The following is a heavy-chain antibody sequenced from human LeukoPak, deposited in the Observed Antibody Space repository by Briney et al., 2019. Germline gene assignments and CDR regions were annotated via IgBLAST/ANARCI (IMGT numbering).Heavy chain of an antibody. J-gene: IGHJ6*03. CDR3: ARGVVVPAAMRPDYYYYMDV. CDR1: GGSISSGGYY. CDR2: IYHSGST. D-gene: IGHD2-2*01. V-gene: IGHV4-30-2*01. Sequence: SQTLSLTCTVSGGSISSGGYYWSWIRQPPGKGLEWIGYIYHSGSTYYNPSLKSRVTISVDRSKNQFSLKLSSVTAADTAVYYCARGVVVPAAMRPDYYYYMDVWGKGTTVTVSS.